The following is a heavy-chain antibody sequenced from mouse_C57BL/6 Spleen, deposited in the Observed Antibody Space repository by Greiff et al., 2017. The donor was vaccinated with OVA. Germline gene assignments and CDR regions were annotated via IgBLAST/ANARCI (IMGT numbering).Heavy chain of an antibody. D-gene: IGHD5-1*01. J-gene: IGHJ4*01. CDR2: IDPSDSYT. CDR3: ARKSTLYAMDD. CDR1: GDTFTSYW. V-gene: IGHV1-69*01. Sequence: QVQLQQPGAELVMPGASVKLSCKASGDTFTSYWMHWVKQRPGQGLEWIGEIDPSDSYTNYTQKFKGKSTLTVDKSSSTAYMQLSSLTSEDSAVYYCARKSTLYAMDDWGQGTSVTVSS.